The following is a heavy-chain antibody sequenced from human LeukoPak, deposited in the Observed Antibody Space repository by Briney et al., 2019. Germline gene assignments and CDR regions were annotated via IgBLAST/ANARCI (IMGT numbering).Heavy chain of an antibody. J-gene: IGHJ6*02. Sequence: GGSLRLSCAVSGFTFSDYYMSWIRQTPEKGLEWVSYISSSGSVIFYADSVKGRFIISRDNTKNSLYLQMNSLRAEDTAVYYCARDLHYYDFWSGYSNPYYYYSMDVWGQGTTVTVSS. CDR3: ARDLHYYDFWSGYSNPYYYYSMDV. V-gene: IGHV3-11*01. CDR1: GFTFSDYY. D-gene: IGHD3-3*01. CDR2: ISSSGSVI.